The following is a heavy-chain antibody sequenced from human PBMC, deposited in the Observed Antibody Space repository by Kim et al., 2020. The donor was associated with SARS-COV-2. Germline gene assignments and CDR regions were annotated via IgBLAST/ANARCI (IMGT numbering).Heavy chain of an antibody. V-gene: IGHV4-39*07. Sequence: YYSPSLKCRVTISVDPSKNRFSLKLSSVTAADTAIYYCTRDLSAAGKGDHWGQGTLVTVSS. J-gene: IGHJ4*02. D-gene: IGHD6-13*01. CDR3: TRDLSAAGKGDH.